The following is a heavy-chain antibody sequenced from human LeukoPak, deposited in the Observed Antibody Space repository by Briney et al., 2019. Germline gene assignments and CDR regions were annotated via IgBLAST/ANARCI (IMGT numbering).Heavy chain of an antibody. CDR3: AKDEIRSGSYYSIY. Sequence: GGSLRLSCAASGFTFSSYGMHWVRQAPRKGLEWVAVISYDGSNKYYADSVKGRFTISRDNSKNTLYLQMNSLRAEDTAVYYCAKDEIRSGSYYSIYWGQGTLVTVSS. J-gene: IGHJ4*02. D-gene: IGHD3-10*01. V-gene: IGHV3-30*18. CDR1: GFTFSSYG. CDR2: ISYDGSNK.